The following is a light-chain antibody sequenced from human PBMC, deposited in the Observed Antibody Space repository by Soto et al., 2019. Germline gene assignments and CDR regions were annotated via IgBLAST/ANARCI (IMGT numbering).Light chain of an antibody. V-gene: IGKV1-39*01. CDR1: QSISSY. CDR2: AAS. CDR3: QQSSSTPPA. Sequence: DIQMTQSPSSLSASVGDRVTITCRASQSISSYLNWYQQKPGKAPKLLIYAASSLQSGVPSRFSGSGSGTDFTRTISSLQPEDFATYYCQQSSSTPPAFGQGTKVDIK. J-gene: IGKJ1*01.